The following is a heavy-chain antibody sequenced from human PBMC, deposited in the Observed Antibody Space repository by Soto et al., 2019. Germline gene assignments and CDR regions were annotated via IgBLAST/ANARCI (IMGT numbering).Heavy chain of an antibody. CDR1: GFTFSSYS. J-gene: IGHJ6*03. CDR3: ARDLEGITGTFRGVEQPYYMDV. D-gene: IGHD1-20*01. V-gene: IGHV3-21*01. CDR2: IISSSSSYI. Sequence: GGSLSLSCAASGFTFSSYSMNWVRQAPGKGLEWVSSIISSSSSYIYYADSVKCRFTISRDNAKNSLYLQMNSLRAEDTAVYYCARDLEGITGTFRGVEQPYYMDVWGKGTTVTVSS.